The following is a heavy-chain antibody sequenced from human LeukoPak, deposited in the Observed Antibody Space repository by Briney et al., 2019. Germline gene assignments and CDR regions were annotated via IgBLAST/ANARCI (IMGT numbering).Heavy chain of an antibody. CDR1: GFTFSSYA. CDR2: ISGSGGST. CDR3: AKARIWDSSGLWFDY. D-gene: IGHD3-22*01. J-gene: IGHJ4*02. Sequence: GASLRLSCAASGFTFSSYAMSWVRQAPGKGLEWVSAISGSGGSTYYADSVKGRFTISRDNSKNTLYLQMNSLRAEDTAVYYCAKARIWDSSGLWFDYWGRGTLVTVSS. V-gene: IGHV3-23*01.